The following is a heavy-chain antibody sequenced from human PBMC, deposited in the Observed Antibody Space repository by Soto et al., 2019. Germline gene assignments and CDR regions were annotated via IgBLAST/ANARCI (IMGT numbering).Heavy chain of an antibody. CDR3: ARRGYGSRWPNVYMDV. Sequence: EAQLVESGGGLVQPGGSLRLSCAASGFTFSNYEMHWVRQAPGKGLEYVSGISNNGAHTDYAKSVKGRFNISRDNSENTLYHQMGSLRAEDMDLYYCARRGYGSRWPNVYMDVWGKGTTVTVSS. CDR2: ISNNGAHT. D-gene: IGHD6-13*01. V-gene: IGHV3-64*01. CDR1: GFTFSNYE. J-gene: IGHJ6*03.